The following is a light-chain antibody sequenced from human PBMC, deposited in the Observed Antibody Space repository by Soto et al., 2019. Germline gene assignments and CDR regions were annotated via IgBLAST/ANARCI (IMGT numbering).Light chain of an antibody. Sequence: QSALTQPPSASGSPGQSVTISCTGTSCDVGGYNYVSWYQQHPGKAPKLMIYEVTKRPSGVPDRFSGSKSGNTASLTVSGLQAEDEADYYCSSYSGSNKLLFGGGTQLTVL. V-gene: IGLV2-8*01. CDR1: SCDVGGYNY. CDR3: SSYSGSNKLL. J-gene: IGLJ2*01. CDR2: EVT.